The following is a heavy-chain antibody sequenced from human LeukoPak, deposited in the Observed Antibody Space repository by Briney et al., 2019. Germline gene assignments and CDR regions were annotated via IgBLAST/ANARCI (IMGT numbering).Heavy chain of an antibody. CDR1: GYTFTSYY. CDR2: INPSGGST. J-gene: IGHJ6*02. V-gene: IGHV1-46*01. D-gene: IGHD3-9*01. CDR3: ARDGVLRYSLKGMDV. Sequence: GASVKVSCKASGYTFTSYYMHWVRQAPGQGLEWMGIINPSGGSTSYAQKFQGRVTITRDTSASTAYMELSSLRSEDTAVYYCARDGVLRYSLKGMDVWGQGTTVTVSS.